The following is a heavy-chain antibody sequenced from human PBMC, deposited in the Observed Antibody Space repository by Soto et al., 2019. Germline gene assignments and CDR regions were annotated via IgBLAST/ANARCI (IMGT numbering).Heavy chain of an antibody. D-gene: IGHD3-3*01. CDR2: ISAYNGNT. J-gene: IGHJ5*02. V-gene: IGHV1-18*01. CDR3: ANSGRSGYHNWFAP. Sequence: ASVKVSCKASGYTFTSYGISWVRQAPGQGLEWMGWISAYNGNTNYAQKLQGRVTMTTDTSTSTAYMELRSLRSDDTAVYYCANSGRSGYHNWFAPWGQGTLVTVAS. CDR1: GYTFTSYG.